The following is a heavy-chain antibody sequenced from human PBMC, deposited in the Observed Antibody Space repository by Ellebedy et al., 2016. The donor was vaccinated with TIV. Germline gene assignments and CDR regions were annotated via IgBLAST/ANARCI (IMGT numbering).Heavy chain of an antibody. J-gene: IGHJ3*01. CDR1: GLTFSSLS. CDR2: IISGGDTT. CDR3: AKDQVGGDGRWVCDL. Sequence: PGGSLRLSCAASGLTFSSLSMGWVRQAPGKGLDWVSSIISGGDTTYYAASVNSRFTISRDNSRNTLYLQMNSLRDEDTAVYYCAKDQVGGDGRWVCDLWGQGTMVTVSS. D-gene: IGHD3-16*01. V-gene: IGHV3-23*01.